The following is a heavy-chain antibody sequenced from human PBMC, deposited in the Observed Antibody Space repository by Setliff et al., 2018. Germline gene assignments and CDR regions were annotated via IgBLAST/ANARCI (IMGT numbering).Heavy chain of an antibody. CDR1: GYTFTDYW. Sequence: GESLKISCKTSGYTFTDYWIGWVRQMPGKGLEWMGIIFPGNSATKYSPSFQGQVTMSADKSISTAYLQWSSLKASDTAIYYCARVLFHCSSTSCYLDAFDIWGQGTMVTVSS. CDR2: IFPGNSAT. J-gene: IGHJ3*02. D-gene: IGHD2-2*01. V-gene: IGHV5-51*01. CDR3: ARVLFHCSSTSCYLDAFDI.